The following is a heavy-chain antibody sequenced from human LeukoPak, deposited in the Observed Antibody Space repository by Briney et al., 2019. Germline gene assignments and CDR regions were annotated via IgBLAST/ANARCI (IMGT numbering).Heavy chain of an antibody. D-gene: IGHD6-19*01. CDR1: GGSFSGYY. J-gene: IGHJ4*02. Sequence: SETLSLTCAVYGGSFSGYYWSWIRQPPGKGLEWIGEINHSGSINYNPSLKSRVTISVDTSKNQFSLKLSSVTAADTAVYYCARCSYSSGWYVGYWGQGTLVTVSS. V-gene: IGHV4-34*01. CDR2: INHSGSI. CDR3: ARCSYSSGWYVGY.